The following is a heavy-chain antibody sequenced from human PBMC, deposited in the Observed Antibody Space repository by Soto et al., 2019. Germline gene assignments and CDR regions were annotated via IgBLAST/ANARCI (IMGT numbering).Heavy chain of an antibody. CDR3: AHRPRRNWFDP. J-gene: IGHJ5*02. V-gene: IGHV4-34*01. CDR1: GGSFSVYF. CDR2: VTQSGGS. Sequence: SETLSLTCALSGGSFSVYFWTWIRQSPEKGLEWIGEVTQSGGSNSNPSLSSRVSISLDTSKNQFSLKLTSVTAADSAVYYCAHRPRRNWFDPWGQGTLVTVSS.